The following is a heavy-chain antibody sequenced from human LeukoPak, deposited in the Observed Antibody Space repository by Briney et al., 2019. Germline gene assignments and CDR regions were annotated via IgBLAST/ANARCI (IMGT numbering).Heavy chain of an antibody. Sequence: TSETLSLTCTVSGGSITSYYWSWIRQPPGKGLEWIGSIYYSGSTSYNPSLKSRVTISVDTSKNKFSLKLTSVTAADTAVYYCASRNDILTGYVFDYWGQGTLLTVSS. D-gene: IGHD3-9*01. J-gene: IGHJ4*02. CDR3: ASRNDILTGYVFDY. CDR2: IYYSGST. V-gene: IGHV4-59*05. CDR1: GGSITSYY.